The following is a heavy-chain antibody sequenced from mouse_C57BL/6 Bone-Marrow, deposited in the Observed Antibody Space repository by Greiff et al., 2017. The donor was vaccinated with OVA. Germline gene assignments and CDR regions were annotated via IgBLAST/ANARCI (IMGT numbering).Heavy chain of an antibody. CDR2: IDPANGNT. D-gene: IGHD3-3*01. V-gene: IGHV14-3*01. CDR3: ARGDFAN. J-gene: IGHJ2*01. Sequence: EVQLQQSVAELVRPGASVKLSCTASGFTIKNTYMHWVKQRPEQGLEWIGRIDPANGNTKYAPKFQGKATITADPSSNTAYLQLSSLTSEDTAISYCARGDFANWGQGTTLTVSS. CDR1: GFTIKNTY.